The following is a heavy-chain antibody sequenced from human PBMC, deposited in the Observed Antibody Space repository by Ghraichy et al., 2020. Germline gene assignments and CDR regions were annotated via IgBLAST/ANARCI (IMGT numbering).Heavy chain of an antibody. V-gene: IGHV4-39*01. J-gene: IGHJ5*02. D-gene: IGHD3-10*01. CDR3: ARTYYYGSGSSNWFDP. CDR1: GGSISSSSGYH. CDR2: IYYSGST. Sequence: GSLRLSCSVSGGSISSSSGYHWGWIRQPPGKGLEWIGSIYYSGSTYYNPSLKSRVTISVDTSKNQFSLKLSSVTAADTAIYYCARTYYYGSGSSNWFDPGGQGTLVSVSS.